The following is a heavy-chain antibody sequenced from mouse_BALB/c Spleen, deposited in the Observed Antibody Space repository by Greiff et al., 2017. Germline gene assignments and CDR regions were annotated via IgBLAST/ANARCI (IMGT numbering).Heavy chain of an antibody. J-gene: IGHJ2*01. CDR2: IWSGGST. D-gene: IGHD3-1*01. Sequence: QVQLQQSGPGLVQPSQSLSITCTVSGFSLTSYGVHWVRQSPGKGLEWLGVIWSGGSTDYNAAFISRLSISKDNSKSQVFFKMNSLQANDTAIYYCARKSPSGYSLDDWGEGTTLTVSS. CDR3: ARKSPSGYSLDD. CDR1: GFSLTSYG. V-gene: IGHV2-2*02.